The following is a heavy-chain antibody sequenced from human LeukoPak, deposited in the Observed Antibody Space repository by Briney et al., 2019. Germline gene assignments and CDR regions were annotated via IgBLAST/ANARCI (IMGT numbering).Heavy chain of an antibody. CDR3: ARDLAGHYYGSGSSFDY. D-gene: IGHD3-10*01. CDR2: IGEDGSEK. Sequence: TGGSLRLSCAASGFTFSNYWMSWVRQAPGKGLEWVANIGEDGSEKYYVDSVKGQFTISRDNAKNSLFLQMDSLRAEDTAVYYCARDLAGHYYGSGSSFDYWGQGTLVTVS. V-gene: IGHV3-7*01. J-gene: IGHJ4*02. CDR1: GFTFSNYW.